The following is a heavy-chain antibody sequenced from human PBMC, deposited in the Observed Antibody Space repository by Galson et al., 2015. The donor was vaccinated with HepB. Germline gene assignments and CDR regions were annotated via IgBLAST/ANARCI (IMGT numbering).Heavy chain of an antibody. J-gene: IGHJ4*02. D-gene: IGHD3-3*01. Sequence: SVKVSCRASGGTFSSYAISWVRQAPGQGLEWMGGIIPIFGTANYAQKFQGRITITADESTSTAYMELSSLRSEDTAVYYCARGDRVGAASYFDYWGQGTLVTVSS. CDR1: GGTFSSYA. CDR2: IIPIFGTA. CDR3: ARGDRVGAASYFDY. V-gene: IGHV1-69*13.